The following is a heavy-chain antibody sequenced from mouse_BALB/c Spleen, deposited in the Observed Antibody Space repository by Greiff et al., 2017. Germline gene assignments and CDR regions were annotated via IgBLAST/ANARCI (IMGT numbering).Heavy chain of an antibody. CDR1: GYAFSSYW. CDR3: ARGAGGYAMDY. CDR2: IYPGDGDT. J-gene: IGHJ4*01. V-gene: IGHV1-80*01. Sequence: VQLQQSGAELVRPGSSVKISCKASGYAFSSYWMNWVKQRPGQGLEWIGQIYPGDGDTNYNGKFKGKATLTADKSSSTAYMQLSSLTSEDSAVYFCARGAGGYAMDYWGQGTSVTVS.